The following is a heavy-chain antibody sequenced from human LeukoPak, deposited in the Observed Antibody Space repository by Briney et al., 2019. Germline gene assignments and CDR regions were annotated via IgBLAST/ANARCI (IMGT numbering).Heavy chain of an antibody. CDR2: IYYSGST. CDR1: GGSISSSSYY. J-gene: IGHJ5*02. D-gene: IGHD6-6*01. CDR3: ARRGYSSSSGWFDP. V-gene: IGHV4-39*01. Sequence: PSETLSLTCTVSGGSISSSSYYWGWIRQPPGKGLEWIGSIYYSGSTYYNPSLKSRVTISVDTSKNQFSLKLSSVTAADTAVYYCARRGYSSSSGWFDPWGQGTLVTVSS.